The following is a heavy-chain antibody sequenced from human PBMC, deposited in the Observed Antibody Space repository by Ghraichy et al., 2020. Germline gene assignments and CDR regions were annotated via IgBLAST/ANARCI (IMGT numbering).Heavy chain of an antibody. CDR1: GFTFSDYY. J-gene: IGHJ5*02. D-gene: IGHD6-19*01. CDR3: ARDRGYSSGWTPETLGWFDP. CDR2: ISSSGSTI. Sequence: RGSLRLSCAASGFTFSDYYMSWIRQAPGKGLEWVSYISSSGSTIYYADSVKGRFTISRDNAKNSLYLQMNSLRAEDTAVYYCARDRGYSSGWTPETLGWFDPWGQGTLVTVSS. V-gene: IGHV3-11*01.